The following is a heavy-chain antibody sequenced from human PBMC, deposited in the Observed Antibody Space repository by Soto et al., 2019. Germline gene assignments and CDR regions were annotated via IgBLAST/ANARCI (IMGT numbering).Heavy chain of an antibody. CDR3: ARPSGYYPYYFDD. J-gene: IGHJ4*02. V-gene: IGHV1-2*04. Sequence: ASVKVSCKTSGYVFTDYYIHWVRQAPGQGLEWMGWINPNSGGTNYAQKFQDWVTMTRDTSINTAYMEVNRLRSDDTAVYYCARPSGYYPYYFDDWGQGTQVTVSS. CDR2: INPNSGGT. CDR1: GYVFTDYY. D-gene: IGHD3-22*01.